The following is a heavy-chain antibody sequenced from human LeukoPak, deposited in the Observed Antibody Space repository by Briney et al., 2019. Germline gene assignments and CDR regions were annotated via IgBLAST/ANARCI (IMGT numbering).Heavy chain of an antibody. J-gene: IGHJ5*02. V-gene: IGHV4-39*07. CDR1: DDSISSSTYY. CDR2: ISYSGST. CDR3: ARDLRLDP. Sequence: PSETLSLTCSVSDDSISSSTYYWGWIRQPPGKGLEWIATISYSGSTYYNPSLKSRVTISVDTSKNQFSLKLSSVTAADTAVYYCARDLRLDPWGQGTLVTVSS.